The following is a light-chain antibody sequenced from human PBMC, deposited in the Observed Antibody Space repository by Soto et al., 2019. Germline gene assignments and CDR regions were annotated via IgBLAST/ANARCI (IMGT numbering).Light chain of an antibody. Sequence: QSVLTQPASVSGSPGQSITISCTGTSSDVGRYNYVSWYQHHPGKAPKLMIYEVSDRPSGVSNRFSGSKSGNTATLTISGLQPEDEADYYCTSYTTTSAVVFGGGTQLTVL. CDR1: SSDVGRYNY. V-gene: IGLV2-14*01. J-gene: IGLJ2*01. CDR3: TSYTTTSAVV. CDR2: EVS.